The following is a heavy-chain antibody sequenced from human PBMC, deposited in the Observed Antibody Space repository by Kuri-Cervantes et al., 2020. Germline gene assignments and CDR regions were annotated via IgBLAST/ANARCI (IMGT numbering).Heavy chain of an antibody. D-gene: IGHD4-17*01. Sequence: GESLKISCAASGFTFSSYGMHWVRQAPGKGLEWVAVISYDGSNKYYADSVKGRFTISRDNAKNSLFLRMNSLRVEDTAVYYCANGGRNGDLLEYWGQGTLVTVSS. V-gene: IGHV3-30*18. CDR2: ISYDGSNK. CDR3: ANGGRNGDLLEY. J-gene: IGHJ4*02. CDR1: GFTFSSYG.